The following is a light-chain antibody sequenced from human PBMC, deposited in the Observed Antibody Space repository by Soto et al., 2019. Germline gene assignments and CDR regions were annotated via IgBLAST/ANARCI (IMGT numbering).Light chain of an antibody. CDR1: SSDVGGYNY. CDR2: DVN. J-gene: IGLJ1*01. Sequence: QSALTQPRSVSGSPGQSVTISCTGTSSDVGGYNYVSWYQQHPGKAPKLMIYDVNKRPSGVPDRFSGSKSGNTASLTISGLQAEDEADYYCCSYAGSYNLVFGKGTKVTVL. V-gene: IGLV2-11*01. CDR3: CSYAGSYNLV.